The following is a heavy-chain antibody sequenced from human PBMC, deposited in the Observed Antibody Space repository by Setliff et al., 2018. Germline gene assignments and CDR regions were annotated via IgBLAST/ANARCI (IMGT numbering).Heavy chain of an antibody. CDR2: ISYSSGGTI. D-gene: IGHD2-8*01. V-gene: IGHV3-15*01. CDR3: VHNADFIGTFNT. Sequence: PGGSLRLSCAASGFTFSSYSMNWVRQAPGKGLEWVAHISYSSGGTIDYAAPVEGRFTISRDDSKNTVYLQMSSLKIEDTAVYYCVHNADFIGTFNTWGQGTMVTVSS. J-gene: IGHJ3*01. CDR1: GFTFSSYS.